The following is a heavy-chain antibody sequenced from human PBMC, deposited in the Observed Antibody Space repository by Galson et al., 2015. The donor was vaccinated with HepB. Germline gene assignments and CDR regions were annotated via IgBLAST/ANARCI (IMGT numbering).Heavy chain of an antibody. CDR1: GFSLSNARMG. J-gene: IGHJ3*02. D-gene: IGHD3-3*01. CDR3: ARISYYDFWSGFRWGGAFEI. V-gene: IGHV2-26*01. CDR2: IFSNDEK. Sequence: PALVNPTQTLTLTCTVSGFSLSNARMGVSWIRQPPGKALEWLAHIFSNDEKSYSTSLKSRLTISKDTSKSQVVLTMTNMDPVDTATYYCARISYYDFWSGFRWGGAFEIWGQGTMVTVSS.